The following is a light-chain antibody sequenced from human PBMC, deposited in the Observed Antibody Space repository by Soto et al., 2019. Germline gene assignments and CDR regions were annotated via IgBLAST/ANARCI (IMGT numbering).Light chain of an antibody. V-gene: IGKV3-15*01. CDR3: QQYNKWPPIT. CDR2: GAS. Sequence: EIVMTQSPSTLSLSPLERATLSFMSSESVSNNLAWYQQKAGQAPRLLIYGASTRATGIPARFSGSGSGTEFTLTISSLQSEDFAVYYCQQYNKWPPITFGQGTRLEIK. CDR1: ESVSNN. J-gene: IGKJ5*01.